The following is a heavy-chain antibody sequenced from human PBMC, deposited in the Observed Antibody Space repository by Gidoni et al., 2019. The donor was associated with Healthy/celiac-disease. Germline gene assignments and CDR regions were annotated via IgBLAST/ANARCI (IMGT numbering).Heavy chain of an antibody. D-gene: IGHD3-9*01. CDR3: ARDGTTLFFP. V-gene: IGHV3-33*01. Sequence: QVQLVESGGGVVQPGRSLRPPCAASGFTFSSYGMHWVRQAPGKGLEWVAVIRYDGSNKYYADSVKGRFTISRDNSKNTLYLQMNSLRAEDTAVYYCARDGTTLFFPWGQGTLVTVSS. CDR2: IRYDGSNK. CDR1: GFTFSSYG. J-gene: IGHJ5*02.